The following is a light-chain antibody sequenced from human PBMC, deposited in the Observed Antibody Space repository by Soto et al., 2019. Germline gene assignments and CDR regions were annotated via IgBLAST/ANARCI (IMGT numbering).Light chain of an antibody. Sequence: DIQMTQSPPSLSASVGDRVTITCRASQSIATYLNWYQHKPGKAPKLLIYGASKLQSGVPSRFSGSGSGTEFTLTISSLEPEDVATYYCQKYNSAPLTFGGGTRVEIK. CDR2: GAS. V-gene: IGKV1-39*01. CDR1: QSIATY. CDR3: QKYNSAPLT. J-gene: IGKJ4*01.